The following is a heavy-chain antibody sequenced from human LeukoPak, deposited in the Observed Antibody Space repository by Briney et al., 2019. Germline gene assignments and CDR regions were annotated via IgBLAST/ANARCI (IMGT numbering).Heavy chain of an antibody. CDR1: GGSFSGYY. Sequence: PSETLSLTCAVYGGSFSGYYWSWIRQPPGKGLEWIGEIYHSGSTNYNPSLKSRVTISVDKSKNQFSLKLSSVTAADTAVYYCARFVLADEYQDYWGQGTLVTVSS. J-gene: IGHJ4*02. V-gene: IGHV4-34*01. CDR2: IYHSGST. CDR3: ARFVLADEYQDY. D-gene: IGHD2-15*01.